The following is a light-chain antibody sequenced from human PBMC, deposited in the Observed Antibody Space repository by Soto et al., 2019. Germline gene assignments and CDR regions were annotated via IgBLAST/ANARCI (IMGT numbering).Light chain of an antibody. CDR2: GAS. Sequence: DIQMTQSPSAMSASVGDRVTITCRASQGISNYLAWFQQKPGKVPKRLIYGASSLQGGVPSRFSGSGSGTEFTLTISSLQPEDFATYYCLQHNSYPLTVGGGTKVEIK. V-gene: IGKV1-17*03. CDR1: QGISNY. J-gene: IGKJ4*02. CDR3: LQHNSYPLT.